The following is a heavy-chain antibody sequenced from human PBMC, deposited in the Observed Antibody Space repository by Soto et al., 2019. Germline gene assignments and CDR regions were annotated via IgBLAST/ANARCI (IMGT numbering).Heavy chain of an antibody. J-gene: IGHJ4*02. CDR1: GGTFSSYA. D-gene: IGHD3-22*01. CDR2: IIPIFGTA. CDR3: ARVKYYYDSSGYYLTDY. V-gene: IGHV1-69*06. Sequence: VKVSCKASGGTFSSYAISWVRQAPGQGLEWMGGIIPIFGTANYAQKFQGRVTITADKSTSTAYMELSSLRSEDTAVYYCARVKYYYDSSGYYLTDYWGQGTLVTVSS.